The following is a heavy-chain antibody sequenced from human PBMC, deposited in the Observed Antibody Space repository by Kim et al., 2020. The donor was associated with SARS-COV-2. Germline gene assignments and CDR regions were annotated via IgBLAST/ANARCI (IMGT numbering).Heavy chain of an antibody. Sequence: ASVKVSCKASGYTFTSYYMHWVRQAPGQGLEWMGIINPSGGSTSYAQKFQGRVTMTRDTSTSTVYMELSSLRSEDTAVYYCARTPPQRDSSDSGYYFDYWGQGTLVTVSS. CDR3: ARTPPQRDSSDSGYYFDY. D-gene: IGHD3-22*01. CDR2: INPSGGST. J-gene: IGHJ4*02. CDR1: GYTFTSYY. V-gene: IGHV1-46*01.